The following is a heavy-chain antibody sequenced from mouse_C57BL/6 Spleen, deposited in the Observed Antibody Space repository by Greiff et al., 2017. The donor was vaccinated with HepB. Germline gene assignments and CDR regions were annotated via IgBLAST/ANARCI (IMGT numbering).Heavy chain of an antibody. J-gene: IGHJ2*01. CDR2: IHPSDSDT. V-gene: IGHV1-74*01. Sequence: VQLQQPGAELVKPGASVKVSCKASGYTFTSYWMHWVKQRPGQGLEWIGRIHPSDSDTNDNQKFKGKATLAVDKSSSTAYMQLSSLTSEDSAVYYCATAHSNTTAPHYWGQGTTLTVSS. CDR1: GYTFTSYW. CDR3: ATAHSNTTAPHY. D-gene: IGHD1-2*01.